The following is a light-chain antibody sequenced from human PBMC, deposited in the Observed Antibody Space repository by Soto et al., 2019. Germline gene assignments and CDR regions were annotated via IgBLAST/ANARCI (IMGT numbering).Light chain of an antibody. Sequence: QMAQSPSSLSASVGDRVTITCRASQGISNYLAWYQQKPGKAPKLLIYAASTLQAGVPSRFSGSRPGTNLTLTISSLQPEDVATYYCQNYHRTPLTLGGGTKVEIK. J-gene: IGKJ4*01. CDR1: QGISNY. CDR2: AAS. V-gene: IGKV1-27*01. CDR3: QNYHRTPLT.